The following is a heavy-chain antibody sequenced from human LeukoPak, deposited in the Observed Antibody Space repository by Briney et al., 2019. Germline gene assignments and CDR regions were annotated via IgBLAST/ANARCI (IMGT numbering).Heavy chain of an antibody. V-gene: IGHV4-39*07. CDR1: GGSISSSSYY. CDR2: IYYSGST. D-gene: IGHD4-17*01. J-gene: IGHJ4*02. CDR3: ARYGRAWALDY. Sequence: SETLSLTCTVSGGSISSSSYYWGWIRQPPGKGLEWIGSIYYSGSTYYNPSLKSRVTISVDTSKNQFSLKLSSVTAADTAVYYCARYGRAWALDYWGQGTLVTVSS.